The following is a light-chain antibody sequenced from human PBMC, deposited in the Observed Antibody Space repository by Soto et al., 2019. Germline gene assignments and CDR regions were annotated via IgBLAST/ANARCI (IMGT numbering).Light chain of an antibody. J-gene: IGKJ2*01. CDR3: QPSNDFQYT. Sequence: DIQMTQSPSTLSASVGDGVTITCRASQSIVSGLAWYQHRPGKAPKLLIYKATNLHEGVPSRFSGSGSGTDFSLTISSLQPVDSATYYGQPSNDFQYTFGQGTKLEI. CDR1: QSIVSG. CDR2: KAT. V-gene: IGKV1-5*03.